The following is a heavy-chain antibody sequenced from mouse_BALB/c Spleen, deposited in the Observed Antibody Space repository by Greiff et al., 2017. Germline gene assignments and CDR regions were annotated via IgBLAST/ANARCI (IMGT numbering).Heavy chain of an antibody. CDR2: ISYSGST. Sequence: EVQLQESGPSLVKPSQTLYLSCSVTGDSITSGYWNWVRKIPGKKLEYMGYISYSGSTYYNPSLKSRISITRDTSKNHNYLQLNSVTTEDTATYYCSVWKGSSPDYYAMDYWGQGTSVTVSS. V-gene: IGHV3-8*02. J-gene: IGHJ4*01. CDR3: SVWKGSSPDYYAMDY. CDR1: GDSITSGY. D-gene: IGHD1-1*01.